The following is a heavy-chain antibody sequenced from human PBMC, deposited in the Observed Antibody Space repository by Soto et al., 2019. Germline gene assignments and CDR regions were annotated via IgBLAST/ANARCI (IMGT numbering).Heavy chain of an antibody. CDR2: IRSKAYGGTT. CDR3: TRDYYDSSGYPNFDY. Sequence: PGGSLRLSCTASGFTFGDYAMSWFRQAPGKGLEWVGFIRSKAYGGTTEYAASVKGRFTISRDDSKSIAYLQMNSLKTEDTAVYYCTRDYYDSSGYPNFDYWGQGTLVTVSS. J-gene: IGHJ4*02. CDR1: GFTFGDYA. V-gene: IGHV3-49*03. D-gene: IGHD3-22*01.